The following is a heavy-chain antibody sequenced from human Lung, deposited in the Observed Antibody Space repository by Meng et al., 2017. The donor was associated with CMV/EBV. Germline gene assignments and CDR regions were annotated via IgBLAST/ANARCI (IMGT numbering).Heavy chain of an antibody. D-gene: IGHD5-12*01. J-gene: IGHJ4*02. CDR2: INPNSGGT. Sequence: VSGKASGHTFTDYYMHWVRQAPGQGLEWMGWINPNSGGTNYAQKFQGRVTMTRDTSISTAYMELSRLRSDDTAVYYCAEGRVATLDYWGQGTLVTVSS. CDR3: AEGRVATLDY. CDR1: GHTFTDYY. V-gene: IGHV1-2*02.